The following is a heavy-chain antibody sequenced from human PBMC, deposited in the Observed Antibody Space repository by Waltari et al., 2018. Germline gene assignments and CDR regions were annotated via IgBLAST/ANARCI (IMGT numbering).Heavy chain of an antibody. CDR1: GFTFSSYS. CDR2: ISSSSSTI. D-gene: IGHD6-19*01. J-gene: IGHJ4*02. V-gene: IGHV3-48*01. Sequence: EVQLVESGGGLVQPGGSLRLSCAASGFTFSSYSMNWVRQAPGKGLDWVSYISSSSSTIYYADSVKGRFTISRDNAKHLLYLQMNSLRAEDTAVYYCAREEGSGWYYFDYWGQGTLVTVSS. CDR3: AREEGSGWYYFDY.